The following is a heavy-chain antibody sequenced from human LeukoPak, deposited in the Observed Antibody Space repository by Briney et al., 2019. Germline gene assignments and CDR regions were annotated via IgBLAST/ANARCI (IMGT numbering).Heavy chain of an antibody. CDR2: IYTSGST. Sequence: SETLSLTCTVSGGSISSYYWSWIRQPAGKGLEWIGRIYTSGSTNYNPSLKSRVTMSVDTSKNQFSLKLSSVTAADTAVYYCARVEAPPVYYYGMDVWGQGTTVTVSS. CDR3: ARVEAPPVYYYGMDV. J-gene: IGHJ6*02. CDR1: GGSISSYY. V-gene: IGHV4-4*07.